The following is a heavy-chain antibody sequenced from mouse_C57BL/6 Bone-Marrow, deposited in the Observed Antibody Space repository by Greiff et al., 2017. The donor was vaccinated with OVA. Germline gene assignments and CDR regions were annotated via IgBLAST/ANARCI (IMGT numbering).Heavy chain of an antibody. CDR2: INPNYGTT. J-gene: IGHJ1*03. Sequence: EVKLQESGPELVKPGASVKISCKASGYSFTDYNMNWVKQSNGKSLEWIGVINPNYGTTSYNQKFKGKATLTVDQSSSTAYMQLNSLTSEDSAVYYCARGTTIVTSYRLVIDVWGTGTTVTVSS. CDR3: ARGTTIVTSYRLVIDV. V-gene: IGHV1-39*01. CDR1: GYSFTDYN. D-gene: IGHD2-5*01.